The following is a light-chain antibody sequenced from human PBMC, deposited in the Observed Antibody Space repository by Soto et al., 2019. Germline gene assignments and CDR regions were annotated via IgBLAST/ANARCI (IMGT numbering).Light chain of an antibody. CDR2: DVN. CDR3: CSYTTSSTYV. J-gene: IGLJ1*01. V-gene: IGLV2-14*03. Sequence: QSALTQPASVSGSPGQSIAISCTGTSSDVGGYNYVSWYQQHPGKAPKLMIYDVNNRPSGVSNRFSGSKSGNTASLTISGLQADVEADYYCCSYTTSSTYVFGTGTIVTVL. CDR1: SSDVGGYNY.